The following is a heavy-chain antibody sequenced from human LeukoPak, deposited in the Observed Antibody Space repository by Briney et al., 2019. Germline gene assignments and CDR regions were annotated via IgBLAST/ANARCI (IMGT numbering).Heavy chain of an antibody. V-gene: IGHV3-48*02. CDR3: ARDWDYGGNSVSWFDP. Sequence: PGGSLRLSCAASGFTFSSYEMNWVRQAPGKGLEWVSYITSGSSTIYYADSVKGRFTISRDNAKNSLYLQMNSLRDEDTAVYYCARDWDYGGNSVSWFDPWGQGTLVTVSS. CDR1: GFTFSSYE. CDR2: ITSGSSTI. D-gene: IGHD4-23*01. J-gene: IGHJ5*02.